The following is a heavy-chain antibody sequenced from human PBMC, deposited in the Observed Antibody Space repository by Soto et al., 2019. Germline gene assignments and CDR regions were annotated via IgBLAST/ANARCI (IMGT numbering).Heavy chain of an antibody. CDR2: IYYSGST. CDR1: GGSISSGGYY. V-gene: IGHV4-31*03. D-gene: IGHD2-2*01. J-gene: IGHJ3*02. Sequence: SETLSLTCTVSGGSISSGGYYWSWIRQHPGKGLEWIGYIYYSGSTYYNPSLKSRVTISVDTSKNQFSLKLSSVTAADTAVYYCATNPKVGYCSSTSCEPTDAFDIWGQGTMVTVSS. CDR3: ATNPKVGYCSSTSCEPTDAFDI.